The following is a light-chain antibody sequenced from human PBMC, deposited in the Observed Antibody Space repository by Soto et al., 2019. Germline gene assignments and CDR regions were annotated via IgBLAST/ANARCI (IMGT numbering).Light chain of an antibody. CDR2: EGS. CDR3: CSYAGSSTFEV. Sequence: QSVLTQPASVSGSPGQSITISCTGTSSDVGSYNLVSWYQQHPGKAPKLMIYEGSTRPSGVSNRFSGSKSGNTASLTISGLQAEDEADYYCCSYAGSSTFEVFGGGTKLTVL. CDR1: SSDVGSYNL. J-gene: IGLJ2*01. V-gene: IGLV2-23*03.